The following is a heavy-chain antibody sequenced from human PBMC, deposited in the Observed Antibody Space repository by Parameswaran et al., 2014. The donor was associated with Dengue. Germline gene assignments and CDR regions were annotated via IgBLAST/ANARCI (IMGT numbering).Heavy chain of an antibody. CDR3: ARWRRWMATISGYWYYGMDV. D-gene: IGHD5-24*01. J-gene: IGHJ6*02. CDR2: INHSGST. Sequence: RWIRQPPGKGLEWIGEINHSGSTNYNPSLKSRVTISVDTSKNQFSLKLSSVTAADTAVYYCARWRRWMATISGYWYYGMDVWGQGTTVTVSS. V-gene: IGHV4-34*01.